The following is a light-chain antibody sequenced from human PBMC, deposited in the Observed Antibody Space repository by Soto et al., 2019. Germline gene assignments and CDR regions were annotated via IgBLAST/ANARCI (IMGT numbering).Light chain of an antibody. Sequence: EIVLTQSPATLSLSPGERATLSCRASQTVNSYLAWYQQKPGQAPRLLIYDASNRATGIPARFIGSGSGTDFTLTISSLEPEDFAVYYCQQRSNWPLTFGGGTKVDIK. V-gene: IGKV3-11*01. CDR1: QTVNSY. J-gene: IGKJ4*01. CDR2: DAS. CDR3: QQRSNWPLT.